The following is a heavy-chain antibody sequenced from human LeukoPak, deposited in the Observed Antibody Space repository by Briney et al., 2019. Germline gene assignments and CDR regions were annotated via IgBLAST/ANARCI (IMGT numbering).Heavy chain of an antibody. CDR1: GYTFTSYD. D-gene: IGHD5-12*01. CDR2: MNPNSGNT. J-gene: IGHJ6*02. CDR3: ARDVDKPPEGYYYYGMDV. V-gene: IGHV1-8*01. Sequence: GASVKVSCKAPGYTFTSYDINWVRQAPGQGLEWMGWMNPNSGNTGYAQKFQGRVTMTRNTSISTAYMELSSLRSEDTAVYYCARDVDKPPEGYYYYGMDVWGQETTVTVSS.